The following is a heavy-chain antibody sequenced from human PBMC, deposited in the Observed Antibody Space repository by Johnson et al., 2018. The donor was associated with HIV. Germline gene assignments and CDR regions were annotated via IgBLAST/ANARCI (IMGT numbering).Heavy chain of an antibody. V-gene: IGHV3-30-3*01. J-gene: IGHJ3*01. CDR3: ARDINYYDSSGYLIGSDAFDL. Sequence: QVLLVESGGGVVQPGGSLILSCAASGFTFSSYAMHWVRQAPGKGLEWVAFMSYDGSNKYYADSVKGRFTISRDNSKNTLYLQMNSLRAEDTAVYYCARDINYYDSSGYLIGSDAFDLWGQGTIVTVSS. D-gene: IGHD3-22*01. CDR1: GFTFSSYA. CDR2: MSYDGSNK.